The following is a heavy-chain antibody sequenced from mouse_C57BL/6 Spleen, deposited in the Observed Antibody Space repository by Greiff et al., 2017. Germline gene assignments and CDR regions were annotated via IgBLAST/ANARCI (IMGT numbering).Heavy chain of an antibody. Sequence: QVQLKQPGAELVRPGSSVKLSCKASGYTFTSYWMHWVKQRPIQGLEWIGNIDPSDSETHYNQKFKDKATLTVDKSSSTAYMQLSSLTSEDSAVYYCARGTYYSNYYYFDYWGQGTTLTVSS. D-gene: IGHD2-5*01. CDR3: ARGTYYSNYYYFDY. V-gene: IGHV1-52*01. CDR1: GYTFTSYW. CDR2: IDPSDSET. J-gene: IGHJ2*01.